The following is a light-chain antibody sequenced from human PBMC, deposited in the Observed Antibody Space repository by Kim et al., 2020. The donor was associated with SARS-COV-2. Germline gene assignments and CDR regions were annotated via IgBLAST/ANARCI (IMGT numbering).Light chain of an antibody. Sequence: EIVLTQSPGTLSLSPGERATLSCRASQSISSYLAWYQQRPGQAPRLLIYGASSRAAGIPDRFSGSGSGTDFTLTVSRLAPEDFAVYYCQQFGSSPLTFGGGTKVDIK. V-gene: IGKV3-20*01. CDR2: GAS. CDR1: QSISSY. J-gene: IGKJ4*01. CDR3: QQFGSSPLT.